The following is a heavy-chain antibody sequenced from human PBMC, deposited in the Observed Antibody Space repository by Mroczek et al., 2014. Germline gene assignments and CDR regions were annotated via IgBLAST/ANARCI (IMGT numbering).Heavy chain of an antibody. J-gene: IGHJ5*02. CDR3: ARVITMVRGVPYNWFRPR. Sequence: QVQLQQWGAGLLKPSETLSLTCAVYGGSFSGYYWSWIRQPPGKGLEWIGEINHSGSTNYNPSLRSRVTISVDTSKNQFSLKLSSVTAADTAVYYCARVITMVRGVPYNWFRPRGARDPGSTVSS. CDR2: INHSGST. CDR1: GGSFSGYY. D-gene: IGHD3-10*01. V-gene: IGHV4-34*01.